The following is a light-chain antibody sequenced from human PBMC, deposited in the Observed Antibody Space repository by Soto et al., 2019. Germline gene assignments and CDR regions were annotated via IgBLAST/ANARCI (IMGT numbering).Light chain of an antibody. CDR1: ESISTW. CDR2: DAS. V-gene: IGKV1-5*01. Sequence: DIQMTQSPSTLSASVGDRVTITCRASESISTWLAWYQQKPGKAPNLLIYDASSLENGDPSRFSGRGSGTEFTLTISRLQPDDFATYYCQQYNGSPWTFGQGTKVEIK. CDR3: QQYNGSPWT. J-gene: IGKJ1*01.